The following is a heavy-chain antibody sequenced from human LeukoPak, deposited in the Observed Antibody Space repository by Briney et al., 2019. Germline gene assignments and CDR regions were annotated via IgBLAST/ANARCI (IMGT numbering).Heavy chain of an antibody. V-gene: IGHV1-8*01. CDR2: MNPNSGNT. J-gene: IGHJ6*03. Sequence: ASVKVSCTASGYTFTSYDINWVRQATGQGLEWMGWMNPNSGNTGYAQKFQGRVTMTRNTSISTAYMELSSLRSEDTAVYYCARTNSMVRGRKLYYYYYMDVWGKGTTVTISS. D-gene: IGHD3-10*01. CDR3: ARTNSMVRGRKLYYYYYMDV. CDR1: GYTFTSYD.